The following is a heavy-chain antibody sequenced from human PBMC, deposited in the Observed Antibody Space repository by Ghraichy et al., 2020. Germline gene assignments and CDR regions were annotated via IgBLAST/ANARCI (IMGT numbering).Heavy chain of an antibody. CDR1: GGSISSSSYY. CDR2: IYYSGST. CDR3: ARHKITFGGVIAASQGRYNWFDP. Sequence: SETLSLTCTVSGGSISSSSYYWGWIRQPPGKGLEWIGSIYYSGSTYYNPSLKSRVTISVDTSKNQFSLKLSSVTAADTAVYYCARHKITFGGVIAASQGRYNWFDPWGQGTLVTVSS. V-gene: IGHV4-39*01. J-gene: IGHJ5*02. D-gene: IGHD3-16*02.